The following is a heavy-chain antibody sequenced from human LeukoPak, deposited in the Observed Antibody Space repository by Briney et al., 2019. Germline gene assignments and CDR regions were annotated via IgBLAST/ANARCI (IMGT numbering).Heavy chain of an antibody. J-gene: IGHJ4*02. CDR1: GFTFSDYY. CDR2: ISSSSSYT. CDR3: ARGRTMARGVTPPSYFDY. D-gene: IGHD3-10*01. Sequence: GGSLRLSCAASGFTFSDYYMSWIRQAPGKGLEWVSYISSSSSYTNYADSVKGRFTISRDNAKNSLYLQMNSLRAEDTAVYYCARGRTMARGVTPPSYFDYWGQGTLVTVSS. V-gene: IGHV3-11*05.